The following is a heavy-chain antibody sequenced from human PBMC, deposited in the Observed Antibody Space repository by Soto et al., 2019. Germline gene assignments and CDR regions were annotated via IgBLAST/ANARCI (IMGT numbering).Heavy chain of an antibody. CDR1: GFTFDDYA. D-gene: IGHD2-15*01. CDR2: ISWNSGSI. V-gene: IGHV3-9*01. Sequence: EVQLVESGGGLVQPGRSLRLSCAASGFTFDDYAMHWVRQAPGKGLEWVSGISWNSGSIGYADSVKGRFTISRDNAKNSLYLQMNSLRAEDTALYYCAKDQGYCSGGSCYSYDAFDIWGQGTMVTVSS. J-gene: IGHJ3*02. CDR3: AKDQGYCSGGSCYSYDAFDI.